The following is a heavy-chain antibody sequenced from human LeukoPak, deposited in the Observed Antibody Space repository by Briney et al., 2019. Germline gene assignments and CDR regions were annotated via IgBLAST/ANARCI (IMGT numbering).Heavy chain of an antibody. Sequence: ASVKVSCKASGYTFTGYYMHWVRQAPGQGLEWMGWINPNSVGTNYAQKFQGRVTMTRDTSISTAYMELSRLRSDDTAVYYCARAFPRSYYDILPREFDYWGQGTLVTVSS. D-gene: IGHD3-9*01. J-gene: IGHJ4*02. CDR1: GYTFTGYY. CDR3: ARAFPRSYYDILPREFDY. V-gene: IGHV1-2*02. CDR2: INPNSVGT.